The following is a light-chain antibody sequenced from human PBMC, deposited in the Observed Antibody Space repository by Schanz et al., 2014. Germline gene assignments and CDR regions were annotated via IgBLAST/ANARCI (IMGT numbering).Light chain of an antibody. CDR3: ATWDSSLSAGV. J-gene: IGLJ3*02. CDR1: SSNIANNY. Sequence: QSVLTQPPSVSAAPGQKVTISCSGSSSNIANNYVSWYQQLPGTAPKLLIYDNNERPSGIPDRFSGSKSGTSATLGITGLQTGDEADYYCATWDSSLSAGVFGGGTKLTVL. CDR2: DNN. V-gene: IGLV1-51*01.